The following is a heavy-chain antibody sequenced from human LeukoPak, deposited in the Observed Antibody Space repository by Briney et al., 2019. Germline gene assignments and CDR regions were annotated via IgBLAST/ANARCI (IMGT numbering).Heavy chain of an antibody. CDR1: GGSISSYY. V-gene: IGHV4-59*01. Sequence: KPSETLSLTCTVSGGSISSYYWSWIRQPPGKGLEWIGYIYYSGSTNYNPSLKSRVTISVDTSKNQFSLKLSSVTAADTAVYYCARGAGDGYTKYYFDYWGQGTLVTVSS. D-gene: IGHD5-24*01. CDR3: ARGAGDGYTKYYFDY. CDR2: IYYSGST. J-gene: IGHJ4*02.